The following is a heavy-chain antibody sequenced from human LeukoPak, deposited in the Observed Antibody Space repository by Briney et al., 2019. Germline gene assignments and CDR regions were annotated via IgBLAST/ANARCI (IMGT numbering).Heavy chain of an antibody. D-gene: IGHD2/OR15-2a*01. V-gene: IGHV4-39*07. CDR3: ARAINGVIILYYFYYMDV. CDR1: GVSISSTSNQ. Sequence: SETLSLTCTVSGVSISSTSNQWGWIRQPPGKGLEWIGSIYYSGNTHYNPSLKSRVTISLDTSKNQFSLRLSSVTAADTGVYYCARAINGVIILYYFYYMDVWGKGTTVTVPS. J-gene: IGHJ6*03. CDR2: IYYSGNT.